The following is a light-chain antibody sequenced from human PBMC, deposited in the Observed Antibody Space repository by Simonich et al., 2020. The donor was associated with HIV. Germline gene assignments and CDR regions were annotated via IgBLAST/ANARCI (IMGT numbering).Light chain of an antibody. V-gene: IGKV3-15*01. J-gene: IGKJ1*01. CDR2: GAS. Sequence: EIVMTQSPATLSVSPGERATLSCRASQSVSSKLAWYQQKPGQAPRLLIYGASTRATGIPARFSGSGSGTEFNLTISSMQSEDFGVYYCQQYNKWPPTWTFGQGTKVEIK. CDR1: QSVSSK. CDR3: QQYNKWPPTWT.